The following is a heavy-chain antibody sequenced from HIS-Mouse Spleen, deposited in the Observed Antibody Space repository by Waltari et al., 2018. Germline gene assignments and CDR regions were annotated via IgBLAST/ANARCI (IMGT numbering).Heavy chain of an antibody. Sequence: QVQLVESGGGVVQPGRSLRLSCAASGFTFSSYGMHWVRQAPGKGLEWVAVIWNDGSNKYYADSVKGRFTISRDNSKNTLYLQMNSLRAEDTAVYYCAKASGPNAFDIWGQGTMVTVSS. CDR3: AKASGPNAFDI. J-gene: IGHJ3*02. CDR2: IWNDGSNK. V-gene: IGHV3-33*06. CDR1: GFTFSSYG.